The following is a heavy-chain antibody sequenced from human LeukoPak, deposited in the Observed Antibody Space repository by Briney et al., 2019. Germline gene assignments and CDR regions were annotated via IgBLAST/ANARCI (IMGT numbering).Heavy chain of an antibody. CDR3: ARGRNWAARDYFDY. D-gene: IGHD1-14*01. J-gene: IGHJ4*02. Sequence: ASVKVSCKASGYTFTSYDINWVRQATGQGLEWMGWMNPNSGNTGYAQKFQGRVTMTRNTSISTAYMELSSLRSEDTAVYYCARGRNWAARDYFDYWGQGTLVTVPS. CDR2: MNPNSGNT. CDR1: GYTFTSYD. V-gene: IGHV1-8*01.